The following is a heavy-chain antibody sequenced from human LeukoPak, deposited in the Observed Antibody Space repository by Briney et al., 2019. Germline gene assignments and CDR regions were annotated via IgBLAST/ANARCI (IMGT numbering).Heavy chain of an antibody. Sequence: PGRSLRLSCAASGFTFSSYAMHWVRQAPGKGLEWVAVISYDGSNKYYADSVKGRFTISRDNSKNTLYLQMNSLRAEDTAVYYCAKGSSDSSAYYRTYYFDYWGQGTLVTVSS. CDR2: ISYDGSNK. D-gene: IGHD3-22*01. CDR1: GFTFSSYA. CDR3: AKGSSDSSAYYRTYYFDY. J-gene: IGHJ4*02. V-gene: IGHV3-30-3*01.